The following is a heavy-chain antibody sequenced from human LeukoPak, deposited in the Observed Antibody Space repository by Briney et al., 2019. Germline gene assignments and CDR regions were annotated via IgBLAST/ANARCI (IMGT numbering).Heavy chain of an antibody. Sequence: PSETLSLTCTVSGASIRSGDYYWSWIRQPPGKGLEWIGYIYDSGSTYYNPSLKSRITISVDTSENRFSLKLSSVTATDTAVYYCAGDCSGGSCYGAFDIWGQGIMVTVSS. J-gene: IGHJ3*02. CDR1: GASIRSGDYY. D-gene: IGHD2-15*01. CDR2: IYDSGST. V-gene: IGHV4-30-4*01. CDR3: AGDCSGGSCYGAFDI.